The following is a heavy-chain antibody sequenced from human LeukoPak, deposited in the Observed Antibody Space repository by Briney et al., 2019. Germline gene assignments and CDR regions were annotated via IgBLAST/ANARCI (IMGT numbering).Heavy chain of an antibody. D-gene: IGHD1-26*01. J-gene: IGHJ4*02. Sequence: PGGSLRLSCAASGFTFSSYGMHWVRQAPGKGLEWVAVISYDGSNKYYADSVKGRFTISRDNSKNTLYLQMNSLRAEDTAVYYCAKDGMEEGVDYWGQGTLVTVSS. V-gene: IGHV3-30*18. CDR1: GFTFSSYG. CDR2: ISYDGSNK. CDR3: AKDGMEEGVDY.